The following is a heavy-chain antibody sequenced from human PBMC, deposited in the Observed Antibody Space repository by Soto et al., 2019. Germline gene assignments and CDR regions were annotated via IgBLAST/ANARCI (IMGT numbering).Heavy chain of an antibody. CDR2: IIPIFGIA. V-gene: IGHV1-69*13. CDR3: ARAMPSSSSWYDY. J-gene: IGHJ4*02. Sequence: SVKVSCKASGGTFSSYAISWVRQAPGQGLEWMGGIIPIFGIANYAQKFQGRVTITADESTSTAYMELSSLRSEDTAVYYCARAMPSSSSWYDYWGQGTLVTVSS. D-gene: IGHD6-6*01. CDR1: GGTFSSYA.